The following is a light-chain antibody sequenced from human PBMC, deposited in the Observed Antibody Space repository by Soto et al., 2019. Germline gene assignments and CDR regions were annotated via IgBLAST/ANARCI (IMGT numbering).Light chain of an antibody. CDR1: QNIAGY. J-gene: IGKJ4*01. CDR3: QQYGSSPLT. CDR2: GSS. Sequence: DIQMTQSPSSLSVSVGDRVTITCRASQNIAGYLNWYQQKPGKAPNLLIFGSSNLQSGVPSTFSGSGSGTDFTLTISRLETEDFAVYYCQQYGSSPLTFGGGTKVEIK. V-gene: IGKV1-39*01.